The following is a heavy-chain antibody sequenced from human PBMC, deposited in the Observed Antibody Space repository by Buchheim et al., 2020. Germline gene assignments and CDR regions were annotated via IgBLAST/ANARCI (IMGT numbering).Heavy chain of an antibody. V-gene: IGHV4-34*01. CDR3: ARGRCQYNWNSYYYYGMDV. CDR2: INHSGST. Sequence: QVQLQQWGAGLLKPSETLSLTCAVYGGSFSGYYWSWIRQPPGKGLEWIGEINHSGSTNYNPSLKSRVTISVYTSKNQFSLKLSSVTAADTAVYYCARGRCQYNWNSYYYYGMDVWGQGTT. J-gene: IGHJ6*02. CDR1: GGSFSGYY. D-gene: IGHD1-7*01.